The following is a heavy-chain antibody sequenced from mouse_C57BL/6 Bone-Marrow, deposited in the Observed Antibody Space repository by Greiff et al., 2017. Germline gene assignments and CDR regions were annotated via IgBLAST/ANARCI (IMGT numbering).Heavy chain of an antibody. CDR2: IRLKSDNYAT. Sequence: EVKLEESGGGLVQPGGSMKLSCVASGFTFSNYWMNWVRQSPEQGLEWVSQIRLKSDNYATHYAESVKGRFTISRDDSKSSVYLQMNNLRAEDTGIDYCTELWPHYYAMDYWGQGTSVTVSS. CDR3: TELWPHYYAMDY. V-gene: IGHV6-3*01. D-gene: IGHD1-1*02. CDR1: GFTFSNYW. J-gene: IGHJ4*01.